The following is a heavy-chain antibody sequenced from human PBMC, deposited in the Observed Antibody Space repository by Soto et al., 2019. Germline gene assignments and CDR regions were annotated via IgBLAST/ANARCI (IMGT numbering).Heavy chain of an antibody. CDR1: GGSISSDGYS. Sequence: QLQLQESGSGLVKPPQTLSLTCAVSGGSISSDGYSWSWIRQPPGKGLEWIGYIYHGGDAYYNPSLRSRVTISVDRSKNHFSLNLSSVTAADTAMYYCARGEAYCSGGSCYYRFDPWGHGTLVTVSS. V-gene: IGHV4-30-2*01. CDR2: IYHGGDA. J-gene: IGHJ5*02. D-gene: IGHD2-15*01. CDR3: ARGEAYCSGGSCYYRFDP.